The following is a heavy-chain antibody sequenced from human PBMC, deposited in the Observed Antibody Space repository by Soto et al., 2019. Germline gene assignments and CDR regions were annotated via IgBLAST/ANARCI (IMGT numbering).Heavy chain of an antibody. CDR1: GFTFSSYA. Sequence: EVQLLESGGGLVQPGGSLRLSCAASGFTFSSYAMSWVRQAPGKGLEWVSAISGSGGSTYYADSVKGRFTISRDNAKNSLYLQMNSLRAEDTALYYCAKTFRFLEWLPYFDYWGQGTLVTVSS. V-gene: IGHV3-23*01. J-gene: IGHJ4*02. D-gene: IGHD3-3*01. CDR2: ISGSGGST. CDR3: AKTFRFLEWLPYFDY.